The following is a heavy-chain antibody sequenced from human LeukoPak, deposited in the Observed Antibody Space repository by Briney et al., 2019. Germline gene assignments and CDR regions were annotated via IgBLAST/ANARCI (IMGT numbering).Heavy chain of an antibody. J-gene: IGHJ6*02. CDR1: GYTFTTYA. CDR2: IIPIFGTA. CDR3: ARRDGYKNKYYYGMDV. D-gene: IGHD5-24*01. V-gene: IGHV1-69*13. Sequence: GASVKVSCKASGYTFTTYAISWVRQAPGQGLEWMGGIIPIFGTANYAQKFQGRVTITADESTSTAYMELSSLRSEDTAVYYCARRDGYKNKYYYGMDVWGQGTTVTVSS.